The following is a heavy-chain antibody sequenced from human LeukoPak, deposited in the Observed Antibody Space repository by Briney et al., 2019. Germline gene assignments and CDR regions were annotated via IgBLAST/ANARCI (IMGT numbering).Heavy chain of an antibody. CDR1: GFTFDDYA. CDR2: ISWNSGSI. V-gene: IGHV3-9*01. CDR3: AKGDDCSGGSCYSSWFDP. D-gene: IGHD2-15*01. J-gene: IGHJ5*02. Sequence: GRSLRLSCAASGFTFDDYAMHWVRQAPGKGLEWVSGISWNSGSIGYADSVKGRITISRDNAKNSLYLQMNSLRAEDTALYYCAKGDDCSGGSCYSSWFDPWGQGTLVTVSS.